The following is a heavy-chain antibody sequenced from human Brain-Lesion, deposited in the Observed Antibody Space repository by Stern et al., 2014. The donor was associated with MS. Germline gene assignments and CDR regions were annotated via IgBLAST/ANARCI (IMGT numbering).Heavy chain of an antibody. CDR3: ARKTDTAVGGDY. CDR1: GFSVSTNF. J-gene: IGHJ4*02. CDR2: MYSRGGT. D-gene: IGHD5-18*01. V-gene: IGHV3-53*01. Sequence: EVQLEESGGGLIQPGGSLRLSCAASGFSVSTNFMSWVRQAPGKGLEWVSLMYSRGGTNDADSVKGRFTISRDSSKNTLYLQMSDLRAEDTAVYYCARKTDTAVGGDYWGPGTLVTVSS.